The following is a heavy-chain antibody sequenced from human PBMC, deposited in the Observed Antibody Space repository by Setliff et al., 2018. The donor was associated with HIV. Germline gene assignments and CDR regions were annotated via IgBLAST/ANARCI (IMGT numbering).Heavy chain of an antibody. CDR1: GYSFTSYD. V-gene: IGHV1-2*02. Sequence: ASVKVSCKASGYSFTSYDVSWVRQAPGQGLEWMGWINCNSGGTYYAQNFQGRVTMTRDTSINTAYMELSRLRSDDTAVYYCARDDHGDPFDYWGQGTLVTVSS. CDR2: INCNSGGT. D-gene: IGHD4-17*01. CDR3: ARDDHGDPFDY. J-gene: IGHJ4*02.